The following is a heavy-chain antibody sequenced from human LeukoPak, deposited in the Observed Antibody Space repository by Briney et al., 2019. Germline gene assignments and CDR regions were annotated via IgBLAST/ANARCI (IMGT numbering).Heavy chain of an antibody. Sequence: ASVKVSCKASGYTFTGYYMHWVRQAPGQGLEWMGWINPNSGGTNYAQKFQGGVTMTRDTSISTAYMELSRLRSDDTAVYYCAREYYDYVWGSYRYPDAFDIWGQGTMVTVSS. CDR3: AREYYDYVWGSYRYPDAFDI. CDR1: GYTFTGYY. J-gene: IGHJ3*02. D-gene: IGHD3-16*02. CDR2: INPNSGGT. V-gene: IGHV1-2*02.